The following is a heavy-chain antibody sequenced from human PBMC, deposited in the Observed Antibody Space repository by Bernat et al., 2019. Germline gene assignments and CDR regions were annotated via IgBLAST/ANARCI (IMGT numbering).Heavy chain of an antibody. CDR1: GYTFTSYA. CDR3: ARAHRVVRGNNWFDP. J-gene: IGHJ5*02. CDR2: INAGNGNT. V-gene: IGHV1-3*01. Sequence: QVQLVQSGAEVKKPGASVKVSCKASGYTFTSYAMHWVRQAPGQRLEWMGWINAGNGNTKYSQKFQGRVTITRDTSASTAYMELSSLRSEDTAVYYCARAHRVVRGNNWFDPWGQGTLVTVSA. D-gene: IGHD3-10*01.